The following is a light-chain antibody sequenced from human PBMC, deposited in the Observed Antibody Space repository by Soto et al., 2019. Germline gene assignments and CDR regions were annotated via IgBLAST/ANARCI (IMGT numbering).Light chain of an antibody. CDR2: RAS. J-gene: IGKJ4*01. V-gene: IGKV3-11*01. Sequence: EIVLTKSPATLSLSPGERATLTWMGSQNINSNLAWYQHKPGQAPRLVIFRASNRATGIPARFSGSGSGTDFTLTISTLEPEDFAVYYCQQRSNWPPTFGGGTKGDI. CDR1: QNINSN. CDR3: QQRSNWPPT.